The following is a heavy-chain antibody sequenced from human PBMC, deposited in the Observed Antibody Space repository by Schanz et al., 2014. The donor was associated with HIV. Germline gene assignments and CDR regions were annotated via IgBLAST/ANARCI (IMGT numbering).Heavy chain of an antibody. CDR3: AMGPDYYDSSAYYRVGLWYFDL. Sequence: QVQLVQSGAEVKKPGASVKVSCKASGYTFTGYYMHWVRQAPGQGLEWMGWINPNSGGTNYAQKFQGRVTMTRDTSISTAYMELSRLRSDDTAVYYCAMGPDYYDSSAYYRVGLWYFDLWGRGTLVTVSS. CDR2: INPNSGGT. CDR1: GYTFTGYY. V-gene: IGHV1-2*02. D-gene: IGHD3-22*01. J-gene: IGHJ2*01.